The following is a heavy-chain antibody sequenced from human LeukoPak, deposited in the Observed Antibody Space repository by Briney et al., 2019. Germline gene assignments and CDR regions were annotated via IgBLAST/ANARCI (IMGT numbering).Heavy chain of an antibody. CDR1: GGSFSGYY. CDR2: INPSGNT. CDR3: ARHGYDILTGFYYYYGMDV. D-gene: IGHD3-9*01. J-gene: IGHJ6*02. V-gene: IGHV4-34*01. Sequence: SETLSLTCAVFGGSFSGYYWSWVRQSPGKGLEWIGEINPSGNTNYNPSLKSRVTISVDTSKNQFSLKLSSVTAADTAVYYCARHGYDILTGFYYYYGMDVWGQGTTVTVSS.